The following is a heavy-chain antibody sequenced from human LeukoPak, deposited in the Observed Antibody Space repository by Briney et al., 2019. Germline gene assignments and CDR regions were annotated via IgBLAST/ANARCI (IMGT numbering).Heavy chain of an antibody. Sequence: ASVKVSCKASGYTFTSYGISWVRQAPGQGLEWMGWISAYNGNTNYAQKFQGRVTMTRDTSTSTAYMELRSLRSDDTAVYYCARESRHCSSTSCYSPGTDYWGQGTLVTVSS. CDR2: ISAYNGNT. J-gene: IGHJ4*02. V-gene: IGHV1-18*01. CDR1: GYTFTSYG. CDR3: ARESRHCSSTSCYSPGTDY. D-gene: IGHD2-2*01.